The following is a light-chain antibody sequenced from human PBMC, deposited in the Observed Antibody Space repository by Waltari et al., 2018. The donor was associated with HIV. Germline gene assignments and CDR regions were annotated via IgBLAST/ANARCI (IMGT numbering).Light chain of an antibody. Sequence: QSVLSQPPSMSGAPGQRVTHPCSGNTSNIGANYVYWFQHGPDAAPKLFIFSNERRPSGVPGRFSGSKAGTSAYLAISGLRPEDEADYYCATWDDNLNTYVFGPGTRLSVL. CDR1: TSNIGANY. CDR3: ATWDDNLNTYV. CDR2: SNE. J-gene: IGLJ1*01. V-gene: IGLV1-47*01.